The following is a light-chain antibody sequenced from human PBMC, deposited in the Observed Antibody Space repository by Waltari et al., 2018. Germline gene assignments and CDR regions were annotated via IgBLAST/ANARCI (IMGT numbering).Light chain of an antibody. CDR3: QAWDSSTAV. CDR1: KLGEKY. V-gene: IGLV3-1*01. J-gene: IGLJ3*02. Sequence: SYELTQPPSVSVSPGQTASIICSGDKLGEKYACWYQQKPGQSPVLFISQDNKRPSGISERFSGSNSGNTATLTISGTQAMDEADYYCQAWDSSTAVFGGGTRLTVL. CDR2: QDN.